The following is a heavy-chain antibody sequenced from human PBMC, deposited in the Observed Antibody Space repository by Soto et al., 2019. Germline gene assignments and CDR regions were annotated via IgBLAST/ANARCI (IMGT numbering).Heavy chain of an antibody. CDR1: GDSVSSNSSA. CDR2: TYYRSKWYN. V-gene: IGHV6-1*01. J-gene: IGHJ6*02. Sequence: SQTLALPCAISGDSVSSNSSAWNFIRQSPSRGLEWLGRTYYRSKWYNDYAVSVKSRITINPDTSKNQFSLQLNSVTPEDTAVYYCARDLYYYDSSGLLPSYGMDVWGQGTTVTVSS. D-gene: IGHD3-22*01. CDR3: ARDLYYYDSSGLLPSYGMDV.